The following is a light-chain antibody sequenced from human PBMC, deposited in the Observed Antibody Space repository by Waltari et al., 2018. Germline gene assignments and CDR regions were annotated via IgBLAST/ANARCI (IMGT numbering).Light chain of an antibody. Sequence: QSVLTHPPSVSGAPRQRVTISCTGSSSNIGAGYDVHWYHQLPGTAPKLLIYGNSTRPSAVPDRCSGSKSGPSAALAITGLQAEDEADYYCQPYDGSLSGSGVFGGGTKLTVL. CDR3: QPYDGSLSGSGV. V-gene: IGLV1-40*01. CDR2: GNS. J-gene: IGLJ2*01. CDR1: SSNIGAGYD.